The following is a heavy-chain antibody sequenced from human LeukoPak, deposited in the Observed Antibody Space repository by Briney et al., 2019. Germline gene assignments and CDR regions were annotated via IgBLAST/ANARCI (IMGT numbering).Heavy chain of an antibody. CDR2: IKSKSESGTK. Sequence: GGSLRLSCAASGFTFSNGWMSWVRQAPGKGLEWVGGIKSKSESGTKEYAAPVKGRFTISRDGSTNTVYLHMNSLKTENTAVYFCTSNLYCSTSSCYTLDNWGQGTLVAVAP. J-gene: IGHJ4*02. CDR3: TSNLYCSTSSCYTLDN. D-gene: IGHD2-2*02. V-gene: IGHV3-15*01. CDR1: GFTFSNGW.